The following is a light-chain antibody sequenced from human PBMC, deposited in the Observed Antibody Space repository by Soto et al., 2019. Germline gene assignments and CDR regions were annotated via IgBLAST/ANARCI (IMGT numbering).Light chain of an antibody. V-gene: IGKV3-20*01. J-gene: IGKJ1*01. CDR3: QPYDASRT. CDR2: GAT. CDR1: QSVSTNY. Sequence: EIVLTQSPGTLSLSPGERATLSCRASQSVSTNYLAWYQQKPGQAPRLLIYGATSRATGTPDRFSGSGSGTEFDLTISRLEPEDFAVYYCQPYDASRTCGRGTRVEIK.